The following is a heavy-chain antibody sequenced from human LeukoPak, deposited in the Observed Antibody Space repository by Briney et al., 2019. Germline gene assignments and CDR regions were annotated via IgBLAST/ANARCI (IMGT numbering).Heavy chain of an antibody. Sequence: SETLSLTCTVSGGSISSSPYYWGWIRQPPGKGLEWIGSIYYSGTTHYNPSLESRVTISVDTSKNQFSLNLSSVTAADTAVYFCTGELAGTTVHYWGQGTLVTVSS. CDR2: IYYSGTT. CDR1: GGSISSSPYY. V-gene: IGHV4-39*07. J-gene: IGHJ4*02. D-gene: IGHD1-7*01. CDR3: TGELAGTTVHY.